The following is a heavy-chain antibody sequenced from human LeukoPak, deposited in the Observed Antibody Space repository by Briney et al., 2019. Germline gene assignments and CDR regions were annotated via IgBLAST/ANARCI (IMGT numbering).Heavy chain of an antibody. D-gene: IGHD1-26*01. CDR3: TTIFLKGSRATQAYYFDY. CDR1: GYTLTELS. CDR2: FDPEDGET. V-gene: IGHV1-24*01. Sequence: ASVKVSCKVSGYTLTELSLHWVRQAPGKGLEWMGGFDPEDGETIYAQKFQGRVTMTEDTSTDTAYMELSSLRSEDTAVYYCTTIFLKGSRATQAYYFDYWGQGTLVTVSS. J-gene: IGHJ4*02.